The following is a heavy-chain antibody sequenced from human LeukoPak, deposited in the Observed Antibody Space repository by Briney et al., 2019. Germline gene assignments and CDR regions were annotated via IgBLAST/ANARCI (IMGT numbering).Heavy chain of an antibody. CDR1: GFTVSSNY. D-gene: IGHD2/OR15-2a*01. CDR2: IYSGGST. Sequence: PGGSLRLSCAASGFTVSSNYVSWVRQAPGKGLEWVSVIYSGGSTSYADSVKGRFTISRDNSKNTLYLQMNSLRVEDTAVYYCARGTRLLPFFDYWGQGTLVTVSS. CDR3: ARGTRLLPFFDY. V-gene: IGHV3-66*01. J-gene: IGHJ4*02.